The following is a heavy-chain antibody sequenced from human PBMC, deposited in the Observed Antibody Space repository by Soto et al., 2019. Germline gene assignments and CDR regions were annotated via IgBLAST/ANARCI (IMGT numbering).Heavy chain of an antibody. J-gene: IGHJ4*02. CDR3: ARDADYGDYYFDY. CDR2: INAGNGNT. D-gene: IGHD4-17*01. V-gene: IGHV1-3*01. CDR1: GYTFTSYA. Sequence: ASVKVSCKASGYTFTSYAMHWVRQAPGQRLEWMGWINAGNGNTKYSQKFQGRVTITRDTTASTAYMELSSLRSEDTAVYYCARDADYGDYYFDYWGQGTLVTVS.